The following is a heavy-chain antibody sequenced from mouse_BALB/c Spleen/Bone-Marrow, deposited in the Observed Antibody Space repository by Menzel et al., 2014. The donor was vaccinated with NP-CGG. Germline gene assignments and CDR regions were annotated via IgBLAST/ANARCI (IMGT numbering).Heavy chain of an antibody. Sequence: VQLQQSGAELVMPGASVKMSCKASGYTFTDYWMHWVKQRPGQGLEWIGAIDTSDSYTSYNQKFKGKATLTVDESSSTAYMQLSSLTSENSAVYYCAREGHGNSYAMDYWGQGTSVTVSS. V-gene: IGHV1-69*01. CDR3: AREGHGNSYAMDY. CDR1: GYTFTDYW. D-gene: IGHD2-1*01. J-gene: IGHJ4*01. CDR2: IDTSDSYT.